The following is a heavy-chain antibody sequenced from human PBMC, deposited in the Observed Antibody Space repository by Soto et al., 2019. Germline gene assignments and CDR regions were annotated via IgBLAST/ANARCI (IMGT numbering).Heavy chain of an antibody. J-gene: IGHJ6*02. Sequence: EVQLLESGGGLVQPGGSLRLSCAASGFTFSNNVMNWVRQAPGKGLEWVSGITDNGGSTYYADSVKGRCTISRDNSKNTLYLQLKSLRADDTAVYYCAKEVYGAARGAMDVWGQGTTATVSS. CDR2: ITDNGGST. D-gene: IGHD3-10*01. CDR1: GFTFSNNV. CDR3: AKEVYGAARGAMDV. V-gene: IGHV3-23*01.